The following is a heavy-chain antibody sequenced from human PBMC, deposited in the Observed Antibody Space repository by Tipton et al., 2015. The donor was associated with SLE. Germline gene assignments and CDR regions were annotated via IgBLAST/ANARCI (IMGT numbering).Heavy chain of an antibody. Sequence: TLSLTCTVSGYSISSGYYWAWIRQPPGKGLEWIARMYHSESPYYNPSLESRLTISVDTSKDQFSLKLSSVTAADTAVYYCARVGYYYELHYWGQGTLVTVSS. CDR2: MYHSESP. J-gene: IGHJ4*02. V-gene: IGHV4-38-2*02. CDR3: ARVGYYYELHY. D-gene: IGHD3-22*01. CDR1: GYSISSGYY.